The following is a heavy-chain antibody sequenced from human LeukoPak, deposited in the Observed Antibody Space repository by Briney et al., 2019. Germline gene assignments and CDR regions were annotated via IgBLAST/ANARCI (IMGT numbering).Heavy chain of an antibody. CDR3: AREEVFGAFDI. CDR2: IIPILGIA. J-gene: IGHJ3*02. D-gene: IGHD1-14*01. Sequence: ASVKVSCKASGGTFSSYAISWVRQAPGQGLEWMGRIIPILGIANYAQKFQGRVTITADKSTSTAYMELSSLRSEDTAVYYCAREEVFGAFDIWGQGTMVTVSS. V-gene: IGHV1-69*04. CDR1: GGTFSSYA.